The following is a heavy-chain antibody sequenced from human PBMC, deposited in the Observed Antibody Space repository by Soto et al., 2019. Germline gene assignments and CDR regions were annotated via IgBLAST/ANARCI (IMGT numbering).Heavy chain of an antibody. V-gene: IGHV1-18*01. D-gene: IGHD4-17*01. J-gene: IGHJ4*02. Sequence: VQLVQSGGEVKKPGASVKVSCQTSGYMFRNFGVSWVRQAPGQGLEWLGWVSGNDGSTRYAPNLQGRVTMTTDSATSTAYMELRGLTSDDTATYYCTRDFGDSRLHYWGQGTLVSVSS. CDR3: TRDFGDSRLHY. CDR1: GYMFRNFG. CDR2: VSGNDGST.